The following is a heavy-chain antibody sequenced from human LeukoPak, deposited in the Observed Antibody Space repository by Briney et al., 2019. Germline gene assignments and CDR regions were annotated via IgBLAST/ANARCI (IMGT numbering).Heavy chain of an antibody. CDR3: ARDLQFLEWLFLLGMDV. V-gene: IGHV3-74*01. Sequence: GGSLRLSCAASGFTFSSYWMHWVRHAPGKGLVWVSRINSDGSSTSYADSVKGRFTISRDNAKNTLYLQMNSLRAEDTAVYYCARDLQFLEWLFLLGMDVWGQGTTVTVSS. CDR1: GFTFSSYW. CDR2: INSDGSST. D-gene: IGHD3-3*01. J-gene: IGHJ6*02.